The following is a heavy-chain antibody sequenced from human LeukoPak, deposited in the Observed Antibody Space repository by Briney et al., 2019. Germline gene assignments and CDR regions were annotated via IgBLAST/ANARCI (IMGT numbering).Heavy chain of an antibody. D-gene: IGHD5-24*01. CDR3: ARSGWLRYYMDV. V-gene: IGHV3-48*03. Sequence: PGGSLRLSCAASGFTFSSYEMNWVRQAPGKGLEWVSYISSSGSTIYYADSVKGRFTISRDNAKNSLYLQMNSLRAEDTAVYYCARSGWLRYYMDVWGKGTTVTISS. J-gene: IGHJ6*03. CDR1: GFTFSSYE. CDR2: ISSSGSTI.